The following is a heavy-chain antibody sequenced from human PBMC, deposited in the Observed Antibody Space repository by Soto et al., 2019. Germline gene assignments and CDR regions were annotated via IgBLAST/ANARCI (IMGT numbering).Heavy chain of an antibody. J-gene: IGHJ4*02. D-gene: IGHD1-26*01. CDR2: ISAYNGNT. Sequence: ASVKVSCKASGYTFTSYGISWVRQAPGQGLEWMGWISAYNGNTNYAQKLQGRATMTTDTSTSTAYMELRSLRSDDTAVYYCAREGAIVGATSGSDYWGQGTLVTVSS. CDR3: AREGAIVGATSGSDY. V-gene: IGHV1-18*01. CDR1: GYTFTSYG.